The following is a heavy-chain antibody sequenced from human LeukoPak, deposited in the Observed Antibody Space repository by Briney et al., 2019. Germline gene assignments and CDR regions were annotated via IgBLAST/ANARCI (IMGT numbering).Heavy chain of an antibody. CDR3: ARHRPTSRYFDLSFEH. Sequence: SQTLSLTCTVSGDSSGITGYCGWIRQPPGKGLEWIGSIFYSGTTFSNPSLTGRVTISVDRSNNQISLNLTSVTAADTAVYYCARHRPTSRYFDLSFEHWGQGNLVTVSS. CDR2: IFYSGTT. V-gene: IGHV4-39*01. CDR1: GDSSGITGYC. D-gene: IGHD3-9*01. J-gene: IGHJ4*02.